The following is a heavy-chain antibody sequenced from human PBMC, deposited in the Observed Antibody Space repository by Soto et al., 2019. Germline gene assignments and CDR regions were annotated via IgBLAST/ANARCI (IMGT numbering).Heavy chain of an antibody. J-gene: IGHJ4*02. CDR3: AKGGRQWLVTSGFNY. Sequence: VQLVESGGGVVQPGRSLRLSCAASGFTFSDYAMHWVRQAPGKGLEWVAVVSHDGRNTHYADYVKGRFTIPRDSSKNTVSLEMTSLRAEDTDVYYCAKGGRQWLVTSGFNYWGQGALVTVSS. CDR1: GFTFSDYA. D-gene: IGHD6-19*01. V-gene: IGHV3-30*18. CDR2: VSHDGRNT.